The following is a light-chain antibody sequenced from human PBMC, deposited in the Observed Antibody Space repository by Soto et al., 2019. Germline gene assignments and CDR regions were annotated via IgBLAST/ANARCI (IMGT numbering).Light chain of an antibody. CDR2: AAY. V-gene: IGKV1-27*01. CDR1: QDISTY. J-gene: IGKJ4*01. CDR3: QKYDNPPLT. Sequence: DIQMTQAPSSLSASVGDRVTITCRARQDISTYLAWYQQKPGKVPKLLISAAYTLQSGVPPRFSGSGSGTDFTLTISSLQPEDVATYYCQKYDNPPLTFGRGTKVEIK.